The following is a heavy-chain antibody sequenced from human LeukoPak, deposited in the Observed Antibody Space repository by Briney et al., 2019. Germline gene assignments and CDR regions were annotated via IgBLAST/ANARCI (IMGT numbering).Heavy chain of an antibody. D-gene: IGHD6-19*01. CDR2: INSDGSST. V-gene: IGHV3-74*01. J-gene: IGHJ3*02. CDR3: ATTSRGSSGWRDAFDI. CDR1: GFTFSSYW. Sequence: PGRSLRLSCAGSGFTFSSYWMHWVRQAPGKGLVWVSRINSDGSSTSYADSVKGRFTISRDNAKNTLYLQMNSLRVEDTAVYYCATTSRGSSGWRDAFDIWGQGTMVTVSS.